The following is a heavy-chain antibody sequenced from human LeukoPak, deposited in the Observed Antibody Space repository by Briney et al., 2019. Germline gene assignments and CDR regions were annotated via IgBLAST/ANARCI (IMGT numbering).Heavy chain of an antibody. CDR3: GTWTTVASYFGY. CDR1: GFTFSTYS. CDR2: ISSSSTYI. D-gene: IGHD4-17*01. V-gene: IGHV3-21*06. Sequence: GGSLRLSCAASGFTFSTYSMNWVRQAPGKGLEWVSSISSSSTYIYYADSVKGRFTISRDNAKNSLYLQMNSLRAEDTAVYYCGTWTTVASYFGYWGQGTLVTVPS. J-gene: IGHJ4*02.